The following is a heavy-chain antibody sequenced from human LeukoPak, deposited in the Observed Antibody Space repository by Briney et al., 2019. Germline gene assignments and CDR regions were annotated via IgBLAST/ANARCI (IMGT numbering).Heavy chain of an antibody. CDR2: INPNSGGT. CDR1: GYTFTGYY. D-gene: IGHD2-2*01. Sequence: ASVKVSCKASGYTFTGYYMHWVRQAPGQGLEWMGWINPNSGGTNYAQKFQGRATMTRDTSISTAYMELSRLRSDDTAVHYCARAFGIVVVPARLRGYFQHWGQGTLVTVSS. CDR3: ARAFGIVVVPARLRGYFQH. V-gene: IGHV1-2*02. J-gene: IGHJ1*01.